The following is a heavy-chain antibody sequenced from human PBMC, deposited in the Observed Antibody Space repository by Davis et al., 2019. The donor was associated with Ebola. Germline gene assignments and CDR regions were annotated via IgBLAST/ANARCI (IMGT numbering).Heavy chain of an antibody. V-gene: IGHV3-23*01. Sequence: PGGSLRLSCAASGLTFTNYAMSWVRQVPGEGLEWVAVISGTGGTTNYADSVKGRFTISRDNSRNTLYLQMTSLRVDDTAVYYCAKGGSGWPSDYSYDTGVWGNGTTVTVSS. CDR3: AKGGSGWPSDYSYDTGV. CDR1: GLTFTNYA. CDR2: ISGTGGTT. D-gene: IGHD6-19*01. J-gene: IGHJ6*04.